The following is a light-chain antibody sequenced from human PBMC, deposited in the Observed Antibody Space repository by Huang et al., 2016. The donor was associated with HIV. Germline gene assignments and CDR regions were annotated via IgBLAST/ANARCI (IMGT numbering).Light chain of an antibody. CDR2: DTS. V-gene: IGKV3-15*01. CDR1: LSVANK. J-gene: IGKJ4*01. CDR3: QHYNNWPLT. Sequence: EIVLTQSPAVLSMSPGERATVTCRASLSVANKLAWYQQKPGRAPRLVIYDTSTRSGGVPARFSGRGSGTNLTLTINSLQSEDLAVYFCQHYNNWPLTFGGGTRVEIK.